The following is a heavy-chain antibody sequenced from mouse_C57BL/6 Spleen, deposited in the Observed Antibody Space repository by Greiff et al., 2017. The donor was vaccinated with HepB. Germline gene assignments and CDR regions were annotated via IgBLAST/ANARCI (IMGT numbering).Heavy chain of an antibody. CDR3: ARAYDYDPAWCAY. V-gene: IGHV1-80*01. CDR1: GYAFSSYW. Sequence: VQLQQSGAELVKPGASVKISCKASGYAFSSYWMNWVKQRPGKGLEWIGQIYPGDGDTNYNGKFKGKATLTADKSSSTAYMQLSSLTSEDSAVYFCARAYDYDPAWCAYWGQRTLVTVSA. CDR2: IYPGDGDT. D-gene: IGHD2-4*01. J-gene: IGHJ3*01.